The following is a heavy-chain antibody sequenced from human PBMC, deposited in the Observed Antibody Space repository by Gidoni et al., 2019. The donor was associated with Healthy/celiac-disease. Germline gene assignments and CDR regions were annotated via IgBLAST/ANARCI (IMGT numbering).Heavy chain of an antibody. D-gene: IGHD3-22*01. CDR1: GGSISSGGYY. CDR3: ARGPETPHRGSSGYWAFDY. CDR2: IYYSGST. J-gene: IGHJ4*02. V-gene: IGHV4-31*03. Sequence: QVQLQESGPGLVKPSQTLSLTCTVSGGSISSGGYYWSWIRQHPGKGLEWIGYIYYSGSTYYNPSLKSRVTISVDTSKNQFSLKLSSVTAADTAVYYCARGPETPHRGSSGYWAFDYWGQGTLVTVSS.